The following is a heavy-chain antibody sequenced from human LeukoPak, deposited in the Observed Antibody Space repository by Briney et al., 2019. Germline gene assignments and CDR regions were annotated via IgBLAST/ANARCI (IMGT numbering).Heavy chain of an antibody. V-gene: IGHV4-39*01. D-gene: IGHD6-19*01. J-gene: IGHJ3*02. Sequence: SETLSLTCTVSGGSISSSSYYWGWIRQPPGKGLEWIGSIYYSGSTYYNPSLKSRVTISVDTSKDQFSLKLSSVTAADTAVYYCARGWQWLDSDAFDIWGQGTMVTLSS. CDR2: IYYSGST. CDR3: ARGWQWLDSDAFDI. CDR1: GGSISSSSYY.